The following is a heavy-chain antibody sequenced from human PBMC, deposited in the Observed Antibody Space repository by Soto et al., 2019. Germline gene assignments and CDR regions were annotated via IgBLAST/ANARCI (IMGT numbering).Heavy chain of an antibody. CDR1: GGSISSSSYY. Sequence: TSETLSLTCTVSGGSISSSSYYWGWIRQPPGKGLEWIGSIYYSGSTYYNPSLKSRVTISVDTSKNQFSLKLSSVTAADTAVYYCASFKRTAMAELDYWGQGTLVTVSS. J-gene: IGHJ4*02. CDR3: ASFKRTAMAELDY. CDR2: IYYSGST. D-gene: IGHD5-18*01. V-gene: IGHV4-39*01.